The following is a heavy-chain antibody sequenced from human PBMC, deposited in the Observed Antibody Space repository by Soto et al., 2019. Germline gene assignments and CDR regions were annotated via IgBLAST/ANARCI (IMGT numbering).Heavy chain of an antibody. Sequence: ALETPSLPWTVFCGSSSNGGYFWGLIRQHPGKGLEWIGYISSSGTTYYNPSLKSHFTIFVDTSKNQFSLTLNPVTAADTAVFYCARSGMIRGPLLFEHWGPGRLVTVSS. V-gene: IGHV4-31*01. CDR2: ISSSGTT. CDR3: ARSGMIRGPLLFEH. J-gene: IGHJ4*02. D-gene: IGHD3-10*01. CDR1: CGSSSNGGYF.